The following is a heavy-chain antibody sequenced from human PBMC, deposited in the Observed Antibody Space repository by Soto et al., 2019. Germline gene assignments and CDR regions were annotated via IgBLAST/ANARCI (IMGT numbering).Heavy chain of an antibody. V-gene: IGHV3-30*03. Sequence: QAQLVESGGGVVQPGRSLRLSCAASGFTFNNYAMHWVRQAPGKGLERVAVISNDGSNEYYPDSVKGRFTISRDNSKNTLYLEMNSLRAEDTAVYHCARDSRSSGKGAFDIWGQGTMVTVS. CDR2: ISNDGSNE. CDR3: ARDSRSSGKGAFDI. CDR1: GFTFNNYA. D-gene: IGHD3-10*01. J-gene: IGHJ3*02.